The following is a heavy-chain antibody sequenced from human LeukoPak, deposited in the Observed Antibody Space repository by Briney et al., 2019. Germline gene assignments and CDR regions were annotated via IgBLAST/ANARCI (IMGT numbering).Heavy chain of an antibody. CDR1: GGSFSGYY. J-gene: IGHJ4*02. Sequence: SETLSLTCAVYGGSFSGYYWSWIRQPPGKGLEWIGYIYYSGSTYYNPSLKSRVTISVDTSKNQFSLKLSSVTAADTAVYYCARVVVVVVAATHIDYWGQGTLVTVSS. D-gene: IGHD2-15*01. CDR2: IYYSGST. V-gene: IGHV4-30-4*08. CDR3: ARVVVVVVAATHIDY.